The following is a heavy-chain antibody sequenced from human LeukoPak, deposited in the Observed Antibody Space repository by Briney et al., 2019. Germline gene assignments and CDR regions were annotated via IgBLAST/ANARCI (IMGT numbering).Heavy chain of an antibody. CDR3: ARLYCSSTSCHRMGSYYYGMDV. CDR1: GFTFSSYS. CDR2: ITNSNGYM. V-gene: IGHV3-21*01. D-gene: IGHD2-2*02. J-gene: IGHJ6*02. Sequence: GGSLRLSCAASGFTFSSYSMNWVRQAPGKGLEWVSSITNSNGYMYHADSVKGRFTISRDNAKNSLYLQMNSLRAEDTAVYYCARLYCSSTSCHRMGSYYYGMDVWGQGTTVTVSS.